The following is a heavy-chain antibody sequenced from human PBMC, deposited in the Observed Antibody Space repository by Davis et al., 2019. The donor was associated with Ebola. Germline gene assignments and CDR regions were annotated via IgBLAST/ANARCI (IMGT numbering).Heavy chain of an antibody. V-gene: IGHV3-23*01. CDR3: AKGNTVVTPCWFDP. D-gene: IGHD4-23*01. CDR2: ISGSGGST. J-gene: IGHJ5*02. Sequence: GGSLRLSCAASGFTVSSNYMSWVRQAPGKGLEWVSAISGSGGSTYYADSVKGRFTISRDNSKNTLYLQMNSLRAEDTAVYYCAKGNTVVTPCWFDPWGQGTLVTVSS. CDR1: GFTVSSNY.